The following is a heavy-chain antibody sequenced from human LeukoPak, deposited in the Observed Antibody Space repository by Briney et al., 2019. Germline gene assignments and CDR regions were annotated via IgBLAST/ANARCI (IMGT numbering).Heavy chain of an antibody. D-gene: IGHD3-22*01. Sequence: ASVKVSCKASGGTFSSYAISWVRQAPGQGLEWMGRIIPIFGTANYAQKFQGRVTITTDESTSTAYMELSSLRSEDTAVYYCAGEQDYYDSSGYYPRFDYWGQGTLVTVSS. CDR1: GGTFSSYA. CDR3: AGEQDYYDSSGYYPRFDY. V-gene: IGHV1-69*05. J-gene: IGHJ4*02. CDR2: IIPIFGTA.